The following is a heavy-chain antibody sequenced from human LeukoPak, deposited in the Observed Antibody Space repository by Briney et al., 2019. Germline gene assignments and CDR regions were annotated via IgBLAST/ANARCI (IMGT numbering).Heavy chain of an antibody. Sequence: GGSLRLSCVASGFTFSSYAMSWVRQAPGKGLEWVSTISGSGGSTYYADSVKGRFTISRDNSKNTLYVRMNSLRAEDTAVYFCAKAPFDSSGYYYTFYFDFWGQGTLVTVPS. CDR3: AKAPFDSSGYYYTFYFDF. CDR1: GFTFSSYA. CDR2: ISGSGGST. D-gene: IGHD3-22*01. J-gene: IGHJ4*02. V-gene: IGHV3-23*01.